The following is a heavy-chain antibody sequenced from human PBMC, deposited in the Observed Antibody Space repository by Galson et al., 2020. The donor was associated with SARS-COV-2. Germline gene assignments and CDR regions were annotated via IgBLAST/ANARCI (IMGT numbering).Heavy chain of an antibody. Sequence: SETLSLTCTVSGGSISSGDYYWSWIRQPPGKGLEWIGYIYYSGSTYYNPSLKSRVTISVDTSKNQFSLKLSSVTAADTAVYYCARDHTRGYDSTGGEFDPWGQGTLVTVSS. CDR1: GGSISSGDYY. J-gene: IGHJ5*02. D-gene: IGHD5-12*01. CDR3: ARDHTRGYDSTGGEFDP. V-gene: IGHV4-30-4*01. CDR2: IYYSGST.